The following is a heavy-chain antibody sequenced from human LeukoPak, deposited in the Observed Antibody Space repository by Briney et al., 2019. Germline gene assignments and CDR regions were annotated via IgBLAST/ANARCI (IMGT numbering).Heavy chain of an antibody. D-gene: IGHD3-22*01. CDR1: GFTFSNAW. Sequence: GGSLRLSCAASGFTFSNAWMSWVRQAPGKGLEWVGRIKSKTDGGTTGYAAPVKGRFTISRDDSKNTLYLQMNSPKTEDTAVYYCTTGGSYYYDSSGTLDAFDIWGQGTMVTVSS. CDR2: IKSKTDGGTT. J-gene: IGHJ3*02. CDR3: TTGGSYYYDSSGTLDAFDI. V-gene: IGHV3-15*01.